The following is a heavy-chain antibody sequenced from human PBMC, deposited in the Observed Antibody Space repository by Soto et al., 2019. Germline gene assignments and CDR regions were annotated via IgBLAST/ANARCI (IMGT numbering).Heavy chain of an antibody. Sequence: GGSLRLSCVGSGFTFNNYGIHWVRQAPGKGLEWVAVISYEGRYTSSGDSVQGRFTISRDNSKNTVNLQMNSLRDEDTAVYFCVRDPNGITDFDYWGQGTQVTVPQ. CDR2: ISYEGRYT. CDR3: VRDPNGITDFDY. V-gene: IGHV3-30*03. D-gene: IGHD2-8*01. J-gene: IGHJ4*02. CDR1: GFTFNNYG.